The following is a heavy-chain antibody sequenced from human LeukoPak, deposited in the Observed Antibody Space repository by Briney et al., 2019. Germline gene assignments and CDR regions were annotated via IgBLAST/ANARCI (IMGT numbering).Heavy chain of an antibody. CDR3: ACYYYYDSSGGDYYYYMDV. CDR1: GFTFSSYG. V-gene: IGHV3-30*02. J-gene: IGHJ6*03. D-gene: IGHD3-22*01. CDR2: IRYDGSNK. Sequence: GGSLRLSCAASGFTFSSYGMHWVRQAPGKGLEWVAFIRYDGSNKYYADSVKGRFTISRDNSKNTLYLQMNSLRAEDTAVYYCACYYYYDSSGGDYYYYMDVWGKGTTVTISS.